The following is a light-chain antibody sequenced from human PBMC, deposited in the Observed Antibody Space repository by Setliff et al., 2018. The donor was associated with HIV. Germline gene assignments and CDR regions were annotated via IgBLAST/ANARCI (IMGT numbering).Light chain of an antibody. CDR3: GTWDSSLSAVL. J-gene: IGLJ2*01. V-gene: IGLV1-51*01. CDR1: SSNIGNNY. CDR2: DNN. Sequence: VLTQPPSVSAAPGQKVTISCSGSSSNIGNNYVSWYQQLPGSAPKLLIYDNNERPLGIPDRFSGSKSGTSATLGITGLQTGDEADYYCGTWDSSLSAVLFGGGTKVTVL.